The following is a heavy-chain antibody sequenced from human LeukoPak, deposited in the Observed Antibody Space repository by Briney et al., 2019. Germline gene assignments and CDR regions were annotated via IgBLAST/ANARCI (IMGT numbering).Heavy chain of an antibody. CDR1: GFTFRSYS. V-gene: IGHV3-21*01. CDR3: AKDTDSSSWYMVSYYYYGMDV. J-gene: IGHJ6*02. D-gene: IGHD6-13*01. CDR2: ISSVSSYI. Sequence: GGSLRLSCAVSGFTFRSYSMNWLRQAPGKGLEWVSSISSVSSYIYYADSLKGRFTISRDNSKNTLYLQMNSLRAEDTAVYYCAKDTDSSSWYMVSYYYYGMDVWGQGTTVTVSS.